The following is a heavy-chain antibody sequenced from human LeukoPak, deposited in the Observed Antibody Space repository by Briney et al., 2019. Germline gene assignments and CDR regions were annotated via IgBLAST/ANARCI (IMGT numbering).Heavy chain of an antibody. Sequence: SETLSLTCAVSGGSLSSSNWWSWVRQPPGKGLEWIGEIYHSGSTNYNPSLKSRVTISVDKSKNQFSLKLSSVTAADTAVYYCARVGYSYGREFDYWGQGTLVTVSS. V-gene: IGHV4-4*02. D-gene: IGHD5-18*01. CDR1: GGSLSSSNW. CDR2: IYHSGST. J-gene: IGHJ4*02. CDR3: ARVGYSYGREFDY.